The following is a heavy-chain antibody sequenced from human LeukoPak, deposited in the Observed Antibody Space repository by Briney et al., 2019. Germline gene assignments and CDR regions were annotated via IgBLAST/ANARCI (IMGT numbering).Heavy chain of an antibody. CDR2: ISGSGGST. Sequence: GGSLRLSCAASGFTFSSYGMSWVRQAPGKGLEWVSAISGSGGSTYYADSVKGRFTISRDNSKNTLYLQMNSLRAEDPAVYYCARGNFYSGSGSSPLDYWGQGTLVTVSS. CDR3: ARGNFYSGSGSSPLDY. J-gene: IGHJ4*02. V-gene: IGHV3-23*01. CDR1: GFTFSSYG. D-gene: IGHD3-10*01.